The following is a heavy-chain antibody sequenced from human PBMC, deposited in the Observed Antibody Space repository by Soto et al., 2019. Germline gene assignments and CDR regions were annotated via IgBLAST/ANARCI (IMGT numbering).Heavy chain of an antibody. Sequence: GGSLRLSCAASGFTFSDYAMHWVRQAPGKGLEWVAIISFDGSNEHYADSVQGRFTISRDNSENTLYLQVNSLRADDTAVYYCARPAATVIFYSGMDVWRQGTTVTVSS. J-gene: IGHJ6*02. CDR1: GFTFSDYA. D-gene: IGHD4-17*01. CDR2: ISFDGSNE. CDR3: ARPAATVIFYSGMDV. V-gene: IGHV3-30-3*01.